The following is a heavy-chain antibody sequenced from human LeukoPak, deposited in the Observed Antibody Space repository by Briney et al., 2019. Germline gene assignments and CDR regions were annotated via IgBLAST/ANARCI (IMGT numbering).Heavy chain of an antibody. J-gene: IGHJ4*02. CDR1: GYTFTVYS. V-gene: IGHV1-2*02. CDR3: AVSVQAPAIPAFDY. Sequence: ASVKVSCKASGYTFTVYSIHWIRQAPGQGLEWVGRIDPNSGVTNYAQKLQGRVTMTTDTSVSTAYMELSRLTSDDTAVYYCAVSVQAPAIPAFDYWGQGTPVTVSS. CDR2: IDPNSGVT.